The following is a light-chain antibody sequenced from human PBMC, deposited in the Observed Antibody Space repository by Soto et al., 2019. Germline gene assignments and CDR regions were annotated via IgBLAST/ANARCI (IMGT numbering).Light chain of an antibody. CDR2: DGT. V-gene: IGLV2-23*01. J-gene: IGLJ2*01. Sequence: QSVLTQPASVSGAPGHSITISCTRSSTDFENYNLVSWYQHRPDKAPKLIIYDGTKRPSEISDRFSSSESDTTASLIISAHQPDDAADYYCSSYAGSSARVVFGGGTKLTV. CDR1: STDFENYNL. CDR3: SSYAGSSARVV.